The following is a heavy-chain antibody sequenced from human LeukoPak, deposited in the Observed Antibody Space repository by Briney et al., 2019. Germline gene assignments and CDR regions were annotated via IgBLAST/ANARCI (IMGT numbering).Heavy chain of an antibody. J-gene: IGHJ4*02. D-gene: IGHD4-23*01. CDR3: ARRARFYGGKTFEY. CDR2: IKHTGST. CDR1: GGSLCGYY. V-gene: IGHV4-34*01. Sequence: ESLSLTCAVSGGSLCGYYWRWIPAPPGKGLEWSGEIKHTGSTTNNPSLKSQVTLSVDTPKNQFSLKLSSVTAADTAVYYWARRARFYGGKTFEYCGEGALGTVSS.